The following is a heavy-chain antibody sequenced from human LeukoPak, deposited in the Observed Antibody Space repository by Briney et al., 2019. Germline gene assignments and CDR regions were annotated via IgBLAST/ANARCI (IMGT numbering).Heavy chain of an antibody. Sequence: ASVKVSCKASGYTFTGYYMHWVRQAPGQGLEWMGWINPNSGGTNYAQKLQGRVTMTTDTSTSTAYMELRSLRSDDTAVYYCARVSIAAAGTEDWFDPWGQGTLVTVSS. V-gene: IGHV1-2*02. J-gene: IGHJ5*02. D-gene: IGHD6-13*01. CDR2: INPNSGGT. CDR3: ARVSIAAAGTEDWFDP. CDR1: GYTFTGYY.